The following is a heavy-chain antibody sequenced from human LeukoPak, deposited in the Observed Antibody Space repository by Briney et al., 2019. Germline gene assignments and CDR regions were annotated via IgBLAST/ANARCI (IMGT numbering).Heavy chain of an antibody. Sequence: PGGSLRLPCAASGFTFSSYGMHWVRQAPGKGLEWVSAISGSGGSTYYADSVKGRFTISRDNSKNTLYLQMNSLRAEDTAVYYCAKATTFGVLYMDVWGKGTTVTVSS. CDR1: GFTFSSYG. CDR3: AKATTFGVLYMDV. CDR2: ISGSGGST. V-gene: IGHV3-23*01. D-gene: IGHD3-10*01. J-gene: IGHJ6*03.